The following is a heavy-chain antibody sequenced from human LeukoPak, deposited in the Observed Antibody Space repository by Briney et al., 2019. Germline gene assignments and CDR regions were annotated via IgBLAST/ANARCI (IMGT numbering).Heavy chain of an antibody. V-gene: IGHV5-51*01. CDR2: IYPGDSDT. D-gene: IGHD4-17*01. J-gene: IGHJ4*02. CDR3: ARRPPQIYGDYALYYFDY. CDR1: GYSFTSYW. Sequence: GESLKISCKGSGYSFTSYWIGWVRQMPGKGLEWMGIIYPGDSDTRYSPSFQGQVTISAGKSISTAYLQWSSLKASDTAMYYCARRPPQIYGDYALYYFDYWGQGTLVTVSS.